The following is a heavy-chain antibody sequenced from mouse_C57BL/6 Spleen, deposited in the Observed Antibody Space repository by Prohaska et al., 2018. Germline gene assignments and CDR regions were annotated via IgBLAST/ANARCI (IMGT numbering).Heavy chain of an antibody. D-gene: IGHD1-1*01. CDR3: ERSDTTVEGYFDY. CDR2: IDPSDSYT. J-gene: IGHJ2*01. V-gene: IGHV1-50*01. CDR1: GYTFTSYW. Sequence: QVQLQQPGAELVKPGASVKLSCKASGYTFTSYWMQWVKQRPGQGLEWIGEIDPSDSYTNYNQKFKGKATLTVDTSSSTAYMQLSSLTSEDSAVYYGERSDTTVEGYFDYWGQGTTLTVSS.